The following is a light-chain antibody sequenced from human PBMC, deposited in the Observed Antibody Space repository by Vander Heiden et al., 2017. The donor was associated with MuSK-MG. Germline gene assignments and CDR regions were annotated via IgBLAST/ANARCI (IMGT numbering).Light chain of an antibody. Sequence: DIVMTQSPDSLSVSLGERATINCKSSQSVLYSSNNKNYLAWYQQKPGQPPKLLIYWASTRESGVPDPFSGSGSGTDFTLTISGLQAEDVAVYYCHQDYSTPLLFGGGTKLXIK. J-gene: IGKJ4*01. CDR3: HQDYSTPLL. CDR1: QSVLYSSNNKNY. V-gene: IGKV4-1*01. CDR2: WAS.